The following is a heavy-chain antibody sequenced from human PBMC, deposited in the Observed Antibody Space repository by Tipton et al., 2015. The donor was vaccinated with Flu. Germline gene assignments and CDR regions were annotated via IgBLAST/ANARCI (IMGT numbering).Heavy chain of an antibody. CDR2: ISSSSTKI. CDR3: ARDHPEYIDNPQWYFNL. V-gene: IGHV3-48*03. D-gene: IGHD3-9*01. Sequence: FLRLSCAASGFTFSYYEMNWVRQAPGKGLEWVSYISSSSTKIKYADSVKGRFTISRDNAKNTLYLQMNSLRAEDTAVYYCARDHPEYIDNPQWYFNLWGRGTLVDVSS. CDR1: GFTFSYYE. J-gene: IGHJ2*01.